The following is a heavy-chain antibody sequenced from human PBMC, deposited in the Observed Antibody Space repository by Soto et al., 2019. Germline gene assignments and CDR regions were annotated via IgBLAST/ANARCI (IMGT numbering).Heavy chain of an antibody. CDR3: AKSAPRRIAVAGTAGAFDI. CDR2: ISGSGGST. CDR1: GFTFSSYA. V-gene: IGHV3-23*01. D-gene: IGHD6-19*01. Sequence: GGSLRLSCAASGFTFSSYAMSWVRQAPGKGLEWVSAISGSGGSTYYADSVKGRFTISRDNSKNTLYLQMNSLRAEDTAVYYCAKSAPRRIAVAGTAGAFDIWGQGTMVTVSS. J-gene: IGHJ3*02.